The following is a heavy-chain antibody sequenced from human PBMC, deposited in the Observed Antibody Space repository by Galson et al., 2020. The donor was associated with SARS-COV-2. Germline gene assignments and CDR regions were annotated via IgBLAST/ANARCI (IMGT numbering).Heavy chain of an antibody. CDR1: GGSISSGDYY. CDR2: IYYSGST. D-gene: IGHD3-10*01. Sequence: SQTLSLTCTVSGGSISSGDYYWSWIRQPPGKGLEWIGYIYYSGSTYYNPSLKSRVTISVDTSKNQFSLKLSSVTAADTAVYYCARAVGSLWFGEWRGLDVWGKGTTVTVSS. V-gene: IGHV4-30-4*01. J-gene: IGHJ6*04. CDR3: ARAVGSLWFGEWRGLDV.